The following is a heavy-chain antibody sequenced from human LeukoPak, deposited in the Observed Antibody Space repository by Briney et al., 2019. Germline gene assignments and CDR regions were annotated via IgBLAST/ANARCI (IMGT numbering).Heavy chain of an antibody. CDR3: AKDGNDYTYYFDY. CDR2: ISYDGSNK. CDR1: GFTFSSYG. Sequence: QSGGSLRLSCAASGFTFSSYGMHWVRQAPGKGLGWVAVISYDGSNKYYADSVKGRFTISRDNSKNTLYLQMNSLRAEDTAVYYCAKDGNDYTYYFDYWGQGTLVTVSS. D-gene: IGHD4-11*01. J-gene: IGHJ4*02. V-gene: IGHV3-30*18.